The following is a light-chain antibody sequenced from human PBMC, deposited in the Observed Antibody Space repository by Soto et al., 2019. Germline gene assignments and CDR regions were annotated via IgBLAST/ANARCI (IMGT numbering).Light chain of an antibody. Sequence: QSVLAQPPSVSGCPGQSVTISCTGTSGDVGAYDYVSWYQQHPGKAPKLMIYDVTKRPSGVPDRFSGSKSGNTASLTISGLQAEDEADYYCCSYAGSYASDYVFGAGTKVTVL. V-gene: IGLV2-11*01. J-gene: IGLJ1*01. CDR1: SGDVGAYDY. CDR3: CSYAGSYASDYV. CDR2: DVT.